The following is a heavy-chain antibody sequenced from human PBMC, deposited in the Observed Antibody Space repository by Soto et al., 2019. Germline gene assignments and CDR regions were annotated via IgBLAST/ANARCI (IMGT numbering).Heavy chain of an antibody. Sequence: ASVKVSCKASGYTFTSYAMHWVSQAPGQRLEWMGWINAGKGNTKYSQKFQGRVTLTRDTSASTAYMELSSLRSEDTAFYYCAAFDPGPMGFDPWGQGTLVTVSS. J-gene: IGHJ5*02. CDR3: AAFDPGPMGFDP. CDR2: INAGKGNT. V-gene: IGHV1-3*01. CDR1: GYTFTSYA. D-gene: IGHD3-3*02.